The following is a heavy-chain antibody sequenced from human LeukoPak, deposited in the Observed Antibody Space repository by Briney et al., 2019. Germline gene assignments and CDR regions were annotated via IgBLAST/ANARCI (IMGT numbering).Heavy chain of an antibody. Sequence: GGSLRLSCAASGFTFSSSAMSWVRQAPGKGLEWISGISGSGASTYYADSVTGRFTISRDNSRNTLYLQMNSLRGDDTAVYYCAKDVGKWESLHFFDYWGQGTLVTVSS. J-gene: IGHJ4*02. CDR3: AKDVGKWESLHFFDY. CDR1: GFTFSSSA. D-gene: IGHD1-26*01. CDR2: ISGSGAST. V-gene: IGHV3-23*01.